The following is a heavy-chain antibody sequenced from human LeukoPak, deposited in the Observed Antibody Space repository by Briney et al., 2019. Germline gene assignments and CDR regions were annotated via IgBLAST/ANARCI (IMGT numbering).Heavy chain of an antibody. Sequence: PSETLSLXCTVSGGSISTSYWSWIRQPPGKGLEWIGYIYYSGSTDYNPSLKSRVTISVDTSKNQFSLRLNSVTAADTAVYYCARLTSGYYPYYLDYWGQGTLVTISS. CDR3: ARLTSGYYPYYLDY. CDR1: GGSISTSY. J-gene: IGHJ4*02. D-gene: IGHD3-22*01. V-gene: IGHV4-59*01. CDR2: IYYSGST.